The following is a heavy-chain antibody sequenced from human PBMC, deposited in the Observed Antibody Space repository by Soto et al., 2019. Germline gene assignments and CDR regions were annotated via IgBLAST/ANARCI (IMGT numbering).Heavy chain of an antibody. D-gene: IGHD1-1*01. Sequence: QVQLQQWGAGLLKPSETLSLTCAVYGGSVSSGSYYWSWIRQPPGKGLEWIGEMSHSGGTHFNPSLKSRVTISVDTSKNQFCLKMSFVTAADTALYYCARVERGTATTVVDAFDIWGPGTMVTVSS. J-gene: IGHJ3*02. CDR2: MSHSGGT. V-gene: IGHV4-34*01. CDR1: GGSVSSGSYY. CDR3: ARVERGTATTVVDAFDI.